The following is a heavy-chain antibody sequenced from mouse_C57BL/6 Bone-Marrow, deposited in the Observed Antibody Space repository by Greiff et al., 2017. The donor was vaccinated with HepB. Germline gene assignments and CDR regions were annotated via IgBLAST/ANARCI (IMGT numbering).Heavy chain of an antibody. D-gene: IGHD2-3*01. CDR2: IDPEDGET. V-gene: IGHV14-2*01. J-gene: IGHJ3*01. Sequence: EVQLQESGAELVKPGASVKLSCTASGFNIKDYYMHWVKQRTEQGLEWIGRIDPEDGETKYAPKFQGKATITADTSSNTAYLRLSSLTSEDTAVYYCGWDGYFSWFAYWGQGTLVTVSA. CDR1: GFNIKDYY. CDR3: GWDGYFSWFAY.